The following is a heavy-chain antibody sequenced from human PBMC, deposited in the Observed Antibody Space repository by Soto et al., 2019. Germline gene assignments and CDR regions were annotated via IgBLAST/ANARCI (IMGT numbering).Heavy chain of an antibody. V-gene: IGHV1-18*01. J-gene: IGHJ5*02. CDR2: STTFNGNT. CDR1: GYSFTNHG. Sequence: QVELVQSGPEVKKPGASVKVSCKTSGYSFTNHGISWVRQAPGQGLEWMGWSTTFNGNTNYAHKYQGRLTITADSSTSTVYMELRSLVSDDSAVYYCGRDRFAYFDPPASDQWGQGTLVTVSS. CDR3: GRDRFAYFDPPASDQ. D-gene: IGHD3-9*01.